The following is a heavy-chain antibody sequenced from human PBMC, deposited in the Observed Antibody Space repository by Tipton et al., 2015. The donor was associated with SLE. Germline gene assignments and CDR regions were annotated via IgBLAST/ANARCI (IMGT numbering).Heavy chain of an antibody. CDR1: GGSISFDY. Sequence: TLSLTCTVSGGSISFDYLSWIRQSAGRGLEWIGGIYSSGDRDYNPSLRSRVTMSIDASQNRVSLRLKSVSAADTAVYYCARGSDGEYVRYFDVWGPGTLVTVSS. V-gene: IGHV4-4*07. CDR2: IYSSGDR. CDR3: ARGSDGEYVRYFDV. D-gene: IGHD4-17*01. J-gene: IGHJ2*01.